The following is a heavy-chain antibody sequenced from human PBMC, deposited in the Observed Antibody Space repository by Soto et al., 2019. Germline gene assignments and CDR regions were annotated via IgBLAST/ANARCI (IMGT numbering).Heavy chain of an antibody. V-gene: IGHV3-23*01. J-gene: IGHJ4*02. Sequence: GGSLRLSCAASGFTFSSYAMSWVRQAPGKGLEWVSAISGSGGSTYYADSVKGRFTISRDNSKNTLYLQMNSLRAEDTAVYYCAKGYHYYDSSGYYYEMGYFDYWGQGTLVTVSS. CDR3: AKGYHYYDSSGYYYEMGYFDY. CDR2: ISGSGGST. CDR1: GFTFSSYA. D-gene: IGHD3-22*01.